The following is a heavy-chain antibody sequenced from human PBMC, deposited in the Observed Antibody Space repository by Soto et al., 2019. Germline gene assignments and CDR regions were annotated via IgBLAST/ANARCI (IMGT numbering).Heavy chain of an antibody. J-gene: IGHJ6*02. CDR1: EFTFSSYW. V-gene: IGHV3-7*05. CDR2: IKEDGSEK. D-gene: IGHD3-16*01. CDR3: ARDLGAPGRGSSVGYYYHYGMDV. Sequence: EVQLVESGGGLVQPGGSLRLSCAASEFTFSSYWMNWVRQAPGKGLEWVASIKEDGSEKYYVDSVKGRFTISRDNAKNSLYLQMNSLRGSDTAVYYCARDLGAPGRGSSVGYYYHYGMDVCGQGTTVTVSS.